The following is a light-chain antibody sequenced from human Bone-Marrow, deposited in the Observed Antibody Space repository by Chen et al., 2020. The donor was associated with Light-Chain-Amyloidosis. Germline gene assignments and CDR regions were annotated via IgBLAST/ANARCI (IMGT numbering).Light chain of an antibody. J-gene: IGLJ3*02. CDR3: QVWDRSSDRPV. CDR1: NIGSTS. Sequence: SYVLTQPSSVWVAPGQTATIACGGNNIGSTSVHWYRQTPGQAPLLVVYDDRDRPSGIPERLSGSNSGNTATLTISRVEAGYEADYYCQVWDRSSDRPVFGGVTKLTVL. V-gene: IGLV3-21*02. CDR2: DDR.